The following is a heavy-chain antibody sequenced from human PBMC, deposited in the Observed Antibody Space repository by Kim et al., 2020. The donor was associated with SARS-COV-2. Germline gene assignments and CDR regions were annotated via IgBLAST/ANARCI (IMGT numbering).Heavy chain of an antibody. CDR3: AKVGSYYYYYGMDV. J-gene: IGHJ6*02. V-gene: IGHV3-23*01. CDR2: ISGSGGST. Sequence: GGSLRLSCAASGFTFSSYAMSWVRQAPGKGLEWVSVISGSGGSTYYADSVKGRFTISRDNSKNTLFLQMNSLRAEDTAIYYCAKVGSYYYYYGMDVWGQGTTVTVSS. D-gene: IGHD3-10*01. CDR1: GFTFSSYA.